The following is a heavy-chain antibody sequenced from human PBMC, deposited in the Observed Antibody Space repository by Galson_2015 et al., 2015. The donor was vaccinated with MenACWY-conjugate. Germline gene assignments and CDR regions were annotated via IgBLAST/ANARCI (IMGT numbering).Heavy chain of an antibody. V-gene: IGHV3-30*02. CDR1: GFTFSRNG. CDR3: AKESIAATNEYYFDY. CDR2: IRDIGSNK. Sequence: SLRLSCAASGFTFSRNGMHWVRQSPGKGLEWVAWIRDIGSNKYYADSVKGRFTISRDNSKNTLYLQMNSLRAEDTAVYYCAKESIAATNEYYFDYWGQGTLVTVSS. J-gene: IGHJ4*02. D-gene: IGHD6-6*01.